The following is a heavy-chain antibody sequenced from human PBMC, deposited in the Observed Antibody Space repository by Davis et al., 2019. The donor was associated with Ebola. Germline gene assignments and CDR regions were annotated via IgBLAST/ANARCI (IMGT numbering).Heavy chain of an antibody. CDR3: ARGRNYDFWSGYYFGRPYYYYMDV. V-gene: IGHV1-69*05. Sequence: SVKVSCKASGGTFSSYAISWVRQAPGQGLEWMGGIIPIFGTANYAQKFQGRVTITRNTSISTAYMELSSLRSEDTAVYYCARGRNYDFWSGYYFGRPYYYYMDVWGKGTTVTVSS. J-gene: IGHJ6*03. D-gene: IGHD3-3*01. CDR1: GGTFSSYA. CDR2: IIPIFGTA.